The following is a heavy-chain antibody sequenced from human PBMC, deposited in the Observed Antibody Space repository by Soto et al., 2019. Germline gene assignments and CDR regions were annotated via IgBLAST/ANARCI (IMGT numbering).Heavy chain of an antibody. Sequence: QVQLQQWGAGLLKPSETLSLTCAVYGGSFSGYYWSWIRQPPGKGLEWIGEIKHSGSTDYNPSLKSRVTISVDTSKNQFSLKLNSVTAADTAVYYCARGSEMFYWSGTSCYPLDYWGQGTLVTVSS. D-gene: IGHD2-2*01. CDR2: IKHSGST. CDR3: ARGSEMFYWSGTSCYPLDY. J-gene: IGHJ4*02. V-gene: IGHV4-34*01. CDR1: GGSFSGYY.